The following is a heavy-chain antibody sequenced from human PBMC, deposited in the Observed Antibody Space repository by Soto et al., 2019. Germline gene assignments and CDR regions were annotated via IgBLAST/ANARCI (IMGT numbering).Heavy chain of an antibody. CDR1: GYSFSDYD. CDR2: MNPNSGNT. Sequence: QVQLVQSGAEVKKPGASVKVSCKASGYSFSDYDINWVRQATGQGPEWMGWMNPNSGNTGYAQKLQGRVTMTRNTSINTAYMELSSLGSEDTAVYYCARDNRYNWNDEGWCDPWGQGTLVTVSS. CDR3: ARDNRYNWNDEGWCDP. J-gene: IGHJ5*02. D-gene: IGHD1-20*01. V-gene: IGHV1-8*01.